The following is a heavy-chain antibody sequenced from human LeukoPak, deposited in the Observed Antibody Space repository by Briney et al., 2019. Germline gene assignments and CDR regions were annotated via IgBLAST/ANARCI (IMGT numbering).Heavy chain of an antibody. CDR1: GDSISSGAYS. V-gene: IGHV4-30-2*01. Sequence: SQTLSLTCVVSGDSISSGAYSWSWIRQPPGKGLEWIGEINHSGSTNYNPSLKSRVTISVDTSKNQFSLKLGSVTAADTAVYYCARGSDSSGSHDYWGQGTLVTVSS. CDR3: ARGSDSSGSHDY. CDR2: INHSGST. J-gene: IGHJ4*02. D-gene: IGHD3-22*01.